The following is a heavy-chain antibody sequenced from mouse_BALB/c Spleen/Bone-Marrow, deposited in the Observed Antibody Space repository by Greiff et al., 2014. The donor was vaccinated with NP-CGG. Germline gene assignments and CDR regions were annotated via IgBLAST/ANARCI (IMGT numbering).Heavy chain of an antibody. Sequence: EVKVVESGGDLVKPGGSLKLSCAASGFSFRGYGMSWVRQTPDKRLEWVATIGVGGTYTYYPDSVKGRFTISRDNAKNTLYLRMSSLKSEDTATYYCARPFTTVVATVFAYWGQGTLVTVSA. D-gene: IGHD1-1*01. CDR1: GFSFRGYG. CDR2: IGVGGTYT. V-gene: IGHV5-6*01. CDR3: ARPFTTVVATVFAY. J-gene: IGHJ3*01.